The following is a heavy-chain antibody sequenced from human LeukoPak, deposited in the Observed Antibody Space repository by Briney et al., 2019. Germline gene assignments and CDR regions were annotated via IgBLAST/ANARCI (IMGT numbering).Heavy chain of an antibody. CDR3: ARDQYASGSYDS. CDR1: GFTFSSYW. V-gene: IGHV3-7*01. D-gene: IGHD3-10*01. Sequence: GGSLRLSCAASGFTFSSYWMTWVRQAPGKGLEWVANIKQDESGKYYVDSVKGRFTISRDNAKNSLYLQMNCPRAEDTAVYYCARDQYASGSYDSWGQGTLVTVSS. J-gene: IGHJ4*02. CDR2: IKQDESGK.